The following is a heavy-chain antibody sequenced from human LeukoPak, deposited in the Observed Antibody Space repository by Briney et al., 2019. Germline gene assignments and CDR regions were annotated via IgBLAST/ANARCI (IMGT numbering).Heavy chain of an antibody. CDR1: GGSFSGYY. CDR3: ARARGGDYVNF. Sequence: SETLSLTCAVYGGSFSGYYWSWIRQPPGKGLEWIGEINHSGSTNYNPSLKSRVTISVDTSKNQFSLKLSSVTAADTAVYYCARARGGDYVNFWGQGTLVTVSS. CDR2: INHSGST. J-gene: IGHJ4*02. D-gene: IGHD2-21*02. V-gene: IGHV4-34*01.